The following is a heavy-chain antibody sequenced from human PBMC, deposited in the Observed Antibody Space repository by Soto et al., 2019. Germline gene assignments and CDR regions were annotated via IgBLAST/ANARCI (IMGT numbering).Heavy chain of an antibody. J-gene: IGHJ4*02. CDR2: ISGSGGST. CDR3: AKDIHHYDFWSGYYARGYYFDY. D-gene: IGHD3-3*01. Sequence: PGGSLRLSCAASGFTFSSYAMSWVRQAPGKGLEWVSAISGSGGSTYYADSVKGRFTTPRDNSKNTLYLQMNSLRAEDTAVYYCAKDIHHYDFWSGYYARGYYFDYWGQGTLVTVSS. V-gene: IGHV3-23*01. CDR1: GFTFSSYA.